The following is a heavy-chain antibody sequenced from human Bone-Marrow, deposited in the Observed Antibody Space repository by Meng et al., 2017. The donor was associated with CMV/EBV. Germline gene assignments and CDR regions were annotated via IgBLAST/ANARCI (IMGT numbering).Heavy chain of an antibody. CDR2: INPNSGGT. V-gene: IGHV1-2*02. CDR1: GYTFTSYD. Sequence: ASVKVSCKASGYTFTSYDINWVRQATGQGLEWMGWINPNSGGTNYAQKFQGRVTMTRDTSISTAYMELSRLRSDDTAVYYCARVYYYDSSGLYYWGQGTLVTVSS. CDR3: ARVYYYDSSGLYY. D-gene: IGHD3-22*01. J-gene: IGHJ4*02.